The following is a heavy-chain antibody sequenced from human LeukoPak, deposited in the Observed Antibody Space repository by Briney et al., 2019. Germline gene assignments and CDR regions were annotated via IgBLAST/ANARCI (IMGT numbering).Heavy chain of an antibody. CDR1: GFTFSSYS. V-gene: IGHV3-48*01. D-gene: IGHD3-10*01. CDR3: ARDRNYYGSGSFDY. J-gene: IGHJ4*02. Sequence: AGGSLRLSCAASGFTFSSYSMNWVRQAPGKGLEWVSYISSSSSTIYYADSVKGRFTISRDNSKNTLYLQMNSLRAEDTAVYYCARDRNYYGSGSFDYWGQGTLVTVSS. CDR2: ISSSSSTI.